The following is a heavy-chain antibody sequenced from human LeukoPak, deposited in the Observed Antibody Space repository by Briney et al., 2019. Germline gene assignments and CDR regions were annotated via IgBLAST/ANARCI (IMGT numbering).Heavy chain of an antibody. V-gene: IGHV4-30-4*01. J-gene: IGHJ6*02. CDR2: IYYSGST. Sequence: PSETLSPTCPVSGGSISSGDYYWSWIRQPPGKGLEWIGYIYYSGSTYYNPSLKSRVTISVDTSKNQFSLKLSSVTAADTAVYYCARDLGYSYGYYYYYGMDVWGQGTTVTVSS. D-gene: IGHD5-18*01. CDR1: GGSISSGDYY. CDR3: ARDLGYSYGYYYYYGMDV.